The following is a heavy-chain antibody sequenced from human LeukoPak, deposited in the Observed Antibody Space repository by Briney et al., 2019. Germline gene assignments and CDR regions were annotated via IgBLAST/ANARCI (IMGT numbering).Heavy chain of an antibody. CDR1: GGSISSYF. D-gene: IGHD2-15*01. CDR3: AREDPLVAARGLDY. J-gene: IGHJ4*02. Sequence: SETLSLTCTVSGGSISSYFWSWIRQPAGKGLEWIGRIYTSGTTNYNTTLKSRLTMSVDTSKNQFSLRLSSVTAADTAVYHCAREDPLVAARGLDYWGQGTLVTVSS. CDR2: IYTSGTT. V-gene: IGHV4-4*07.